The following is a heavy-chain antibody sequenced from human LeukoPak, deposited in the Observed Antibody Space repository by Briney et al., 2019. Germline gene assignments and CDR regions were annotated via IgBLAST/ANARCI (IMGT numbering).Heavy chain of an antibody. J-gene: IGHJ4*02. Sequence: ASVKVSCKISGYSFTDSYMHWIPQAPGKGLGWVGLVDPEDGEAIYAEKFQGRVTITADTSADTSYMELSSLRSDDTAVYYCATGSSSSHPDYWGQGTLVTDSS. CDR3: ATGSSSSHPDY. D-gene: IGHD6-6*01. CDR1: GYSFTDSY. CDR2: VDPEDGEA. V-gene: IGHV1-69-2*01.